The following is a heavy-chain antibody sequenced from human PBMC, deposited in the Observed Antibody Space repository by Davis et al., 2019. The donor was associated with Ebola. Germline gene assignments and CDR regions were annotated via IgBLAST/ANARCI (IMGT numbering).Heavy chain of an antibody. Sequence: ASVKVSCKASGYTFTSYGISWVQQAPGQGLEWMGWINAYNGNTNYAQKLQGRVTMTTDTSTSTAYMELRSLRSDDTAVYYCARQFPEGIVGATSDYWGQGTLVTVSS. J-gene: IGHJ4*02. CDR2: INAYNGNT. CDR3: ARQFPEGIVGATSDY. V-gene: IGHV1-18*01. D-gene: IGHD1-26*01. CDR1: GYTFTSYG.